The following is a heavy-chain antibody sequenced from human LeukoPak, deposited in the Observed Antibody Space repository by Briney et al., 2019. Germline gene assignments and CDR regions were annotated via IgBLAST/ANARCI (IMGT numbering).Heavy chain of an antibody. CDR1: GFTFSSYS. J-gene: IGHJ3*02. D-gene: IGHD3-16*01. V-gene: IGHV3-21*01. CDR2: ISSSSSYI. Sequence: PGGSLRLSCAASGFTFSSYSMNWVRQAPGKGLEWVSSISSSSSYIYYADSVKGRFTISRDNAKNSLYLQMNSLRAEDTAVYYCARPSPGEFDAFDIWGQGTMVTVSS. CDR3: ARPSPGEFDAFDI.